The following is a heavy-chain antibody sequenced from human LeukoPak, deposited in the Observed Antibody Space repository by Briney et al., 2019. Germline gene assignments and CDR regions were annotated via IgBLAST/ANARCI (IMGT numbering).Heavy chain of an antibody. CDR3: ARDTTVASGMQY. J-gene: IGHJ4*02. D-gene: IGHD6-19*01. V-gene: IGHV4-59*01. CDR1: GGSMSSFS. CDR2: IYLKST. Sequence: PSETLSLTCTVSGGSMSSFSWSWIRQFPGKGLEWIGSIYLKSTNYNPSLKSRVAISVDTSKNQFSLRLDSVTTADTAVYYCARDTTVASGMQYWGQGTMVTVSS.